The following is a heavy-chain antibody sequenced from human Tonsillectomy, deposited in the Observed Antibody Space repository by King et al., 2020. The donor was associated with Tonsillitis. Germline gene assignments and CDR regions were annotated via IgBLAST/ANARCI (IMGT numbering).Heavy chain of an antibody. CDR2: ISSSSSYR. V-gene: IGHV3-11*05. CDR1: GFTFSDYY. D-gene: IGHD6-13*01. CDR3: ARAVGIAAPGPGYYNYYMDV. J-gene: IGHJ6*03. Sequence: VQLVESGGALVKPGGSLRLSCAASGFTFSDYYMSWIRQAPGKGLEWVSYISSSSSYRNYEDSVKCRFTISRDNAKNSLYLQMNSLRAEDTAVYYCARAVGIAAPGPGYYNYYMDVWGKGTTVTVSS.